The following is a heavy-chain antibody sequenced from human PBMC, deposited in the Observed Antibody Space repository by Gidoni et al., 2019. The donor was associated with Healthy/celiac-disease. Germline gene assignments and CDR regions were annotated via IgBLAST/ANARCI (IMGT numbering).Heavy chain of an antibody. J-gene: IGHJ6*03. V-gene: IGHV4-34*01. CDR1: GVSFRCYY. D-gene: IGHD2-2*01. CDR2: INHSGST. CDR3: ARVYCSSTSCYYYYYYMDV. Sequence: QVQLQQWGAGLLKPSETLSLTCAFHGVSFRCYYWSWVRQPPGKGLEWIGEINHSGSTNYNPSLKSRVTISVDTSKNQFSLKLSSVTAADTAVYYCARVYCSSTSCYYYYYYMDVWGKGTTVTVSS.